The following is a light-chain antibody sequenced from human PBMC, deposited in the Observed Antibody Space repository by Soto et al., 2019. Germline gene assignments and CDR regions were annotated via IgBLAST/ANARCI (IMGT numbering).Light chain of an antibody. CDR3: QQYNSYSLT. CDR1: QSISSW. J-gene: IGKJ4*01. CDR2: DAS. Sequence: DLQMTQSPSTLSASVGDRVTITCRASQSISSWLAWYQQTPGKAPKLLIYDASSLERGVPSGFSGSGSGTEFTLTISSLQPDDFATYYCQQYNSYSLTFGGGTRV. V-gene: IGKV1-5*01.